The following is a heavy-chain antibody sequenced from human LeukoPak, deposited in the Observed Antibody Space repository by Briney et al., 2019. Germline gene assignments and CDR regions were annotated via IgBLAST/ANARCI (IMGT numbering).Heavy chain of an antibody. J-gene: IGHJ4*02. V-gene: IGHV1-18*01. CDR2: INAYNGNT. D-gene: IGHD3-22*01. Sequence: ASVKVSCKASGYTFTSYGISWVRQAPGQGLEWMGWINAYNGNTNYAQKLQGRVTMTTDTSTSTAYMELRSLRSDDTAVYYCARSKDSSGYYYTYDYWGQGTLVTVSS. CDR3: ARSKDSSGYYYTYDY. CDR1: GYTFTSYG.